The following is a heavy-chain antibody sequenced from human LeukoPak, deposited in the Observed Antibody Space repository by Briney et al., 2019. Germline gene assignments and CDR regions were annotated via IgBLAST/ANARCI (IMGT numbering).Heavy chain of an antibody. CDR2: ISYDGSNK. J-gene: IGHJ3*02. CDR1: GFTFSSYG. D-gene: IGHD1-1*01. Sequence: GGSLRLSCAASGFTFSSYGMHWVRQAPGKGLEWVAVISYDGSNKYYADSVKGRVTISRDNSKNALYLQMNSLRAEDTAVYYCAKEVQVERRKDGFDIWGQGTMVTVSS. CDR3: AKEVQVERRKDGFDI. V-gene: IGHV3-30*18.